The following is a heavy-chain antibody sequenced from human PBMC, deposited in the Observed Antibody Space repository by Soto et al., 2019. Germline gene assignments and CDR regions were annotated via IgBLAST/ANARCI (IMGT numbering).Heavy chain of an antibody. CDR1: GFTFSNYA. J-gene: IGHJ4*02. V-gene: IGHV3-23*01. D-gene: IGHD2-2*01. CDR2: ISGSGGST. CDR3: AKTTLTSCSPFDS. Sequence: EVQLLESGGGLVQPGGSLRLSCAASGFTFSNYAMTWVRQAPGKGLEWVSVISGSGGSTYYADSVKGRFTISRDNSKNTLYLQMNSLRAEDTAVYYCAKTTLTSCSPFDSWGQGALVTVSS.